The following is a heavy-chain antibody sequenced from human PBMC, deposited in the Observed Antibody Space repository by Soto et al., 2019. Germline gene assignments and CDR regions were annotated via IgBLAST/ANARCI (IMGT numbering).Heavy chain of an antibody. Sequence: SETLSLTCTVSGGSISSYYWSWIRQPPGKGLEWIGYIYYSGSTNYNPSLKSRVTISVDTSRNQFSLKLSSVTAADTAVYYCARGGYYDSSGYYTRFGTFDYWGQGTLVTVSS. CDR3: ARGGYYDSSGYYTRFGTFDY. J-gene: IGHJ4*02. CDR2: IYYSGST. D-gene: IGHD3-22*01. V-gene: IGHV4-59*01. CDR1: GGSISSYY.